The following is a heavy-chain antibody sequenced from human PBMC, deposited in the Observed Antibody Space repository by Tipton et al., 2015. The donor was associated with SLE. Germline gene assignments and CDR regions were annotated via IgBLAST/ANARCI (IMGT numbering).Heavy chain of an antibody. Sequence: GSLRLSCVASGFTFSDYYMSWIRQAPGKGLEWVSYISSSGYTIYYADSVKGRFTISRDNAKKSLYLQMNSLRAEDTAVYYCARVSKSDSVFDYWGQGTLVTVSS. CDR1: GFTFSDYY. V-gene: IGHV3-11*01. J-gene: IGHJ4*02. CDR2: ISSSGYTI. CDR3: ARVSKSDSVFDY.